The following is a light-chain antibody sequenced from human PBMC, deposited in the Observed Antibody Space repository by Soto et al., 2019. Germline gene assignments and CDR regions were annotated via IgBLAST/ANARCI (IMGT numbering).Light chain of an antibody. J-gene: IGLJ2*01. CDR3: SSYTSSSTLV. CDR2: EVY. CDR1: SSDVGGYNY. Sequence: QSALTQPPSASGSPGQSVTISCTGTSSDVGGYNYVSWYQHHPDKAPKLIIYEVYKRPSGVPDRFSGSKSGNTASLTVSGLQAEDEADYYCSSYTSSSTLVFGGGTKLTVL. V-gene: IGLV2-8*01.